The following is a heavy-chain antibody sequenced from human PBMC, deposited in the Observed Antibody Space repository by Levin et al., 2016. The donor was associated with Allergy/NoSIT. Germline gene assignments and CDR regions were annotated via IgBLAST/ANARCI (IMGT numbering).Heavy chain of an antibody. CDR2: IYSGGST. J-gene: IGHJ6*03. V-gene: IGHV3-53*01. CDR3: ARVNYDFWSGYYSGVGYYYMDV. CDR1: GFTVSSNY. Sequence: GESLKISCAASGFTVSSNYMSWVRQAPGKGLEWVSVIYSGGSTYYADSVKGRFTISRDNSKNTLYLQMNSLRAEDTAVYYCARVNYDFWSGYYSGVGYYYMDVWGKGTTVTVSS. D-gene: IGHD3-3*01.